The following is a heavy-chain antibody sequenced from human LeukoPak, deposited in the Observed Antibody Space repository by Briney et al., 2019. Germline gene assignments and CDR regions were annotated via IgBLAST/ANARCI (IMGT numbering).Heavy chain of an antibody. Sequence: ASVKVSCKASGYTFTSYYVHWVRQAPGQGLEWMGIINPSGGSTSYAQKFQGRVTMTRDTSTSTVYMELSSLRSEDTAVYYCARHRGRGAYSYYFDSWGQGTLVTVSS. CDR1: GYTFTSYY. CDR2: INPSGGST. J-gene: IGHJ4*02. V-gene: IGHV1-46*01. CDR3: ARHRGRGAYSYYFDS. D-gene: IGHD3-10*01.